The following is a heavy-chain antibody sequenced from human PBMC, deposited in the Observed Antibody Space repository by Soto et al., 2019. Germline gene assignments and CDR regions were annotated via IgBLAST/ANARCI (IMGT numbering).Heavy chain of an antibody. V-gene: IGHV3-30-3*01. CDR2: ISYDGSNK. CDR3: ARPLWRDGYNWGYFDL. D-gene: IGHD5-12*01. Sequence: QVQLVESGGGVVQPGRSLRLSCAASGFTFSSYAMHWVRQVPGKGLEWVAVISYDGSNKYYADSVKGRFTISRDNSKNTLYLQMNSLRAEDTAVYYCARPLWRDGYNWGYFDLWGRGTLVTVSS. J-gene: IGHJ2*01. CDR1: GFTFSSYA.